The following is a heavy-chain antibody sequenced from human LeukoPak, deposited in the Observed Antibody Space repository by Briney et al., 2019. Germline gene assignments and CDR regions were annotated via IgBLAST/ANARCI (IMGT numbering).Heavy chain of an antibody. Sequence: SETLSLTCTVSGYSLSSGYYWGWIRQPPGKGMEWIGSIYHSGSTYYNPSLKSRVTISVDTSKNQFSLKLSSVTAADTAVYYCARHVAAAAYDAFDIWGQGTMVTVSS. CDR1: GYSLSSGYY. V-gene: IGHV4-38-2*02. CDR3: ARHVAAAAYDAFDI. D-gene: IGHD6-13*01. CDR2: IYHSGST. J-gene: IGHJ3*02.